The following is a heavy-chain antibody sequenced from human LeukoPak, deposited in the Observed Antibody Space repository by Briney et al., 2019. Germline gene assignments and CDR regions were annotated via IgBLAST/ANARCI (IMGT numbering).Heavy chain of an antibody. V-gene: IGHV1-8*01. CDR1: GYSFTSYD. CDR3: AIRYGSGEKYYYYYDMDV. Sequence: GASVKVCCKAAGYSFTSYDINWVRQGPGQGLELMGWMNTNSGNTGYAQKFQSRVTMTRNTSISTANMELSSLRSEDTAVYYCAIRYGSGEKYYYYYDMDVWGKGTTVTVSS. D-gene: IGHD3-10*01. J-gene: IGHJ6*03. CDR2: MNTNSGNT.